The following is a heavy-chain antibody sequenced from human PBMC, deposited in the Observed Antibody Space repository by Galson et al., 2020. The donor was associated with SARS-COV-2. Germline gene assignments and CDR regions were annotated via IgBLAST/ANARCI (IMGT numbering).Heavy chain of an antibody. D-gene: IGHD2-8*02. V-gene: IGHV1-2*02. CDR3: ARDAGAGGFDP. Sequence: ASVKVSCRTSGYTFTAYYMHWVRQAPGQGLEWMGWINPDSGGTNYAQQFLGRVTMTRDTSITTAYMELSRLRSDDTAVYYCARDAGAGGFDPWGQGTLVTVSS. CDR2: INPDSGGT. CDR1: GYTFTAYY. J-gene: IGHJ5*02.